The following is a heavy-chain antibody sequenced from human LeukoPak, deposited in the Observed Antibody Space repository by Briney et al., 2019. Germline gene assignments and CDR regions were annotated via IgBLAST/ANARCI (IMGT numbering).Heavy chain of an antibody. D-gene: IGHD3-10*02. Sequence: SETLSLTCAVYGGSFSGYYWSWIRQPPGKGLEWIGEINHSGSTNYNPSLKSRVTISVDTSKNQFSLKLSSVTAADTAVYYCARDHVSDYWGQGTLVTVSS. CDR3: ARDHVSDY. CDR2: INHSGST. V-gene: IGHV4-34*01. J-gene: IGHJ4*02. CDR1: GGSFSGYY.